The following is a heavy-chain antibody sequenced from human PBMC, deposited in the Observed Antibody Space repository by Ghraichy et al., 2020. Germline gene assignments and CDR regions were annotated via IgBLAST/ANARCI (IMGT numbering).Heavy chain of an antibody. CDR3: ARGTAMAYGGYYYYYGMDV. Sequence: SETLSLTCTVSGGSISSYYWSWIRQPPGKGLEWIGYIYYSGSTNYNPSLKSRVTISVDTSKNQFSLKLSSVTAADTAVYYCARGTAMAYGGYYYYYGMDVWGQGTTVTVSS. D-gene: IGHD5-18*01. V-gene: IGHV4-59*01. CDR1: GGSISSYY. J-gene: IGHJ6*02. CDR2: IYYSGST.